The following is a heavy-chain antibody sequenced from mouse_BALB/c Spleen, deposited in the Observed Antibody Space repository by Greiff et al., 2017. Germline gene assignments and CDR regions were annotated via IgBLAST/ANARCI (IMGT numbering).Heavy chain of an antibody. J-gene: IGHJ1*01. V-gene: IGHV1-54*01. CDR3: ARRREYGNSLYWYFDV. Sequence: VQLQQSGAELVRPGTSVKVSCKASGYAFTNYLIEWVKQRPGQGLEWIGVINPGSGGTNYNEKFKGKATLTADKSSSTAYMQLSSLTSDDSAVYFCARRREYGNSLYWYFDVWGAGTTVTVSS. CDR1: GYAFTNYL. D-gene: IGHD2-10*02. CDR2: INPGSGGT.